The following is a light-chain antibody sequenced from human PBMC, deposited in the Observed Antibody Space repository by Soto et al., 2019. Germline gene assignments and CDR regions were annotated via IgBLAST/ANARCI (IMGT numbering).Light chain of an antibody. V-gene: IGKV1-39*01. CDR3: QQSYSTLWT. J-gene: IGKJ1*01. CDR1: QGIGTY. CDR2: AAS. Sequence: HLTQSPASLSTSGGDSVSITCRASQGIGTYLVWYQQKPGKAPKLLIYAASSLQSGVPSRFSGSGSGTDFTLAISSLQPEDFATYYCQQSYSTLWTFGQGTKVDIK.